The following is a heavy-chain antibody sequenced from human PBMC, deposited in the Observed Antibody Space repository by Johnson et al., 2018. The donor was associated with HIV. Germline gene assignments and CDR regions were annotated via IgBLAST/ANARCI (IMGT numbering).Heavy chain of an antibody. J-gene: IGHJ3*02. CDR1: GFTFSSYW. CDR2: IKQDGSEK. D-gene: IGHD2/OR15-2a*01. V-gene: IGHV3-7*05. CDR3: ARDFFDSTTYPRRGQADAFDI. Sequence: VQLVESGGGLVQPGRSLRLSCVASGFTFSSYWMSWVRQAPGKGLEWVANIKQDGSEKYFVDSVKGRFTISRDNAKNSLFLQMNSLRAGDTAGYYCARDFFDSTTYPRRGQADAFDIWGQGTMVTVSS.